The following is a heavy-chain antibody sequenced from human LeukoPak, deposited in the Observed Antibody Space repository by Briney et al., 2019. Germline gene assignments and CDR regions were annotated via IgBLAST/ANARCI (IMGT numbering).Heavy chain of an antibody. CDR2: ISGSAGST. V-gene: IGHV3-23*01. CDR3: AKGASVDYVWGTPF. J-gene: IGHJ4*02. CDR1: GFTFRSYA. D-gene: IGHD3-16*01. Sequence: PGGSLRLSCAASGFTFRSYAMSWVRQVPGKGLEWISAISGSAGSTFYADSVKGRFTVSRDNSKNTLYLQMNSLRAEDTAVYYCAKGASVDYVWGTPFWGQGTLVTVSS.